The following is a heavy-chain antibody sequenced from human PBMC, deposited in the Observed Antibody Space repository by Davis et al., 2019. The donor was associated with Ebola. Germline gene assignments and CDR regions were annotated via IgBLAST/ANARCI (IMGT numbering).Heavy chain of an antibody. J-gene: IGHJ6*03. CDR1: GFTFSSYA. D-gene: IGHD2-2*01. CDR3: AKAEGLLGYCTVTSCYYYMDV. V-gene: IGHV3-23*01. Sequence: GGSLRLSCAASGFTFSSYAMSWVRQVPGKGLQWVSAISGSGGNTYYADSVKGRFTISRDNSKNTLYLQMNSLRAEDPAVYYCAKAEGLLGYCTVTSCYYYMDVWGKGTTVTVSS. CDR2: ISGSGGNT.